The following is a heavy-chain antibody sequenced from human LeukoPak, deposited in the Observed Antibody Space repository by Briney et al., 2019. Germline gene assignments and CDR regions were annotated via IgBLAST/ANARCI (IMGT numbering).Heavy chain of an antibody. CDR3: AKDMYCSSTSCWTDY. D-gene: IGHD2-2*01. CDR2: ISGSGGST. J-gene: IGHJ4*02. V-gene: IGHV3-23*01. CDR1: GFTFSSAW. Sequence: GGSLRLSCAASGFTFSSAWMSWVRQAPGKGLEWVSAISGSGGSTYYADSVKGRFTISRDNSKNTLYLQMNSLRAEDTAVYYCAKDMYCSSTSCWTDYWGQGTLVTVSS.